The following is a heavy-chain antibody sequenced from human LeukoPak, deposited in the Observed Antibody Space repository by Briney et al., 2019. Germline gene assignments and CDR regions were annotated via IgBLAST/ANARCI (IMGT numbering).Heavy chain of an antibody. J-gene: IGHJ4*02. CDR3: AKGLGTGSVLARPLHY. V-gene: IGHV3-30*18. CDR2: ISSDGYRT. CDR1: GFTFNNAW. D-gene: IGHD3-10*01. Sequence: PGGSLRLSCAASGFTFNNAWMNWVRQAPDKGLQWVAVISSDGYRTDYPDSVRGRFTISRDNFKNTVDLQMISVTAEDTAMYFCAKGLGTGSVLARPLHYWGQGTLVTVSS.